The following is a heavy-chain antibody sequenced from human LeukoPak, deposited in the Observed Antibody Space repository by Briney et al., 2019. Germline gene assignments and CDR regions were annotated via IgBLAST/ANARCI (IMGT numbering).Heavy chain of an antibody. V-gene: IGHV4-39*07. CDR1: GGSISSSSYY. CDR2: IYYSGST. J-gene: IGHJ4*02. D-gene: IGHD1-7*01. CDR3: ARGGDWNYY. Sequence: PSETLSLTCTVSGGSISSSSYYWGWIRQPPGKGLEWIGSIYYSGSTYYNPSLKSRVTISVDTSKNQFSLKLSSVTAADTAVYYCARGGDWNYYWGQGTLVTVSS.